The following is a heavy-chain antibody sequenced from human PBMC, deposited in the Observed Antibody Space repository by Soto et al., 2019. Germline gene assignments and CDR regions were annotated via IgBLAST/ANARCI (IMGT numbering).Heavy chain of an antibody. V-gene: IGHV4-4*02. D-gene: IGHD1-26*01. CDR3: ASIAYSASGFDY. Sequence: SETLSLTCNVSGGSITNNNWWSWGRQPPGKGLEWIGAIYHSGHTNYNPSLKRRATLSLDYSENQFSLKLTSATAADTAIYYCASIAYSASGFDYWGQGTLVTVSS. CDR2: IYHSGHT. J-gene: IGHJ4*02. CDR1: GGSITNNNW.